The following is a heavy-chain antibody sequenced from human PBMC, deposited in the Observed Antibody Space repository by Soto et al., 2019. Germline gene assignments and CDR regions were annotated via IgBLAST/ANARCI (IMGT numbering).Heavy chain of an antibody. CDR1: GYTFISYG. D-gene: IGHD2-2*01. Sequence: ASVKVSCKVSGYTFISYGISWVRQAPGEGLEWMGWISPYNSNTEYAKKFQGRVTMTTDTSTSTAYMELRSLRSDDTAMYYCARDRAVIVATAIQFFDPWGPGTLVTVSS. CDR3: ARDRAVIVATAIQFFDP. V-gene: IGHV1-18*01. CDR2: ISPYNSNT. J-gene: IGHJ5*02.